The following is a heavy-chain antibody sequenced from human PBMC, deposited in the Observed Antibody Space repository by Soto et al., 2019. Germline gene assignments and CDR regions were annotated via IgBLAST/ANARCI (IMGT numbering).Heavy chain of an antibody. CDR3: ARESGSGGYYNELDY. V-gene: IGHV1-69*08. Sequence: VQLVQSGAEVKKPGSSVKVSCKASGGTFSSYTISWVRQAPGQGLEWMGRIIPILGIANYAQKFQGRVTITADKSTSTAYMELSSLRSEDTAVYYCARESGSGGYYNELDYWGQGTLVTVSS. J-gene: IGHJ4*02. CDR1: GGTFSSYT. CDR2: IIPILGIA. D-gene: IGHD3-10*01.